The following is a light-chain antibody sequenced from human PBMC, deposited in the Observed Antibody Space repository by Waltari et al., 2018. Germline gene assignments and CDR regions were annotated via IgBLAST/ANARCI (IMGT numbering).Light chain of an antibody. Sequence: SALTQPASVSGSPGPSIPISCTATTSDIDPYNYVAWYQQPPAKAPKLIIYGVTNRPSGVSSRFSGSGSGRTASLTISGLQAEDEADYYCSAYSGTKNRVLFGGGTKVTVL. CDR3: SAYSGTKNRVL. CDR2: GVT. J-gene: IGLJ2*01. CDR1: TSDIDPYNY. V-gene: IGLV2-14*03.